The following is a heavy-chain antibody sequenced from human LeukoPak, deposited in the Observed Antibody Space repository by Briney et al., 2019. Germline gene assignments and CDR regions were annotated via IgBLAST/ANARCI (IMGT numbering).Heavy chain of an antibody. J-gene: IGHJ4*02. Sequence: GGSLRLSCEASGFTFSGYWMHWVRQAPGKGLVWVSRIKSDGSSIMYADSVRGRFTISRDNAKNTLYLQMNSLRAEDTAVYYCARDLDYGGKSNFDHWGQGTLVTVTS. V-gene: IGHV3-74*03. D-gene: IGHD4-23*01. CDR1: GFTFSGYW. CDR2: IKSDGSSI. CDR3: ARDLDYGGKSNFDH.